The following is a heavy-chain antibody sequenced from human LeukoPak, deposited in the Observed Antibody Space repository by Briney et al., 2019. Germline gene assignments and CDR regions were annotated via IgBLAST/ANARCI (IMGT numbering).Heavy chain of an antibody. D-gene: IGHD3-22*01. CDR1: GYSISSGYY. V-gene: IGHV4-38-2*02. CDR3: ARGGFDLYDSSGYSYYFDY. Sequence: SSATLSLTCTVSGYSISSGYYWGWIRQPPGKGLEWIGSIYHSGSTYYNPSLKSRVTISVDTSKNQFSLKLSSVTAADTAVYYCARGGFDLYDSSGYSYYFDYWGQGTLVTVSS. CDR2: IYHSGST. J-gene: IGHJ4*02.